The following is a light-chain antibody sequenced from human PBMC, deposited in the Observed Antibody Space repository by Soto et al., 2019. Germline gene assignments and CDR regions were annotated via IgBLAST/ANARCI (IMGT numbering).Light chain of an antibody. V-gene: IGKV1-5*03. J-gene: IGKJ4*01. Sequence: DSQMTQSHSTLSASVGDRVTITCRASQSISSWLAWYQQKPGKAPKLLIYKASSLESGVPSRFSGSGSGTEFTLTISSLQPDDFATYYCQQYNSYPLTFGGGTKVDVK. CDR3: QQYNSYPLT. CDR2: KAS. CDR1: QSISSW.